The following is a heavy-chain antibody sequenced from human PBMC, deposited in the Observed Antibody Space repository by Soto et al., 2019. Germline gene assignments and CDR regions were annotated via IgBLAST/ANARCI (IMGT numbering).Heavy chain of an antibody. CDR3: ASLRGSSSWYGHAFDI. J-gene: IGHJ3*02. CDR2: IYYSGST. CDR1: SVSISSSHW. V-gene: IGHV4-4*02. D-gene: IGHD6-13*01. Sequence: ASETLSLTCAVSSVSISSSHWWSWVLQPPRKGLEWIGDIYYSGSTNYNPSLKSRVTISVDTSKNQFSLKLSSVTAADTAVYYCASLRGSSSWYGHAFDIWGQATMVTVSS.